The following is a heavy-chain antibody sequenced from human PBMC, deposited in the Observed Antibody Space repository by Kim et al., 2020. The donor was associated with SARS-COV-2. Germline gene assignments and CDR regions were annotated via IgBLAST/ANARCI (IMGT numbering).Heavy chain of an antibody. CDR2: ST. V-gene: IGHV3-23*01. CDR3: AKGSMEYFQR. Sequence: STSYADSVKGRFSISRDNSKNTLYLQMNSLRAEDTAIYYCAKGSMEYFQRWGQGTLVTVSS. J-gene: IGHJ1*01.